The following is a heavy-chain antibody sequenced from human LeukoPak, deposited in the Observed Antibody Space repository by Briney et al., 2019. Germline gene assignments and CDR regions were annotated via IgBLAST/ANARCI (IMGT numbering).Heavy chain of an antibody. V-gene: IGHV3-7*01. Sequence: PGGSLRLSCVGSGYIFSSYWMNWVRQAPGKGLEWVANIKQDGSEKYHVDSVKGRFTISRDNAKNSLYLQMDSLRVEDTAVYYCARGRECSGTGCYLPGIHWGQGILVTVSS. J-gene: IGHJ4*02. CDR2: IKQDGSEK. D-gene: IGHD2-2*01. CDR1: GYIFSSYW. CDR3: ARGRECSGTGCYLPGIH.